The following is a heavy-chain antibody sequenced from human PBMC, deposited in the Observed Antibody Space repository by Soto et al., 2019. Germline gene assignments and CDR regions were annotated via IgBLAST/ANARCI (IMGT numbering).Heavy chain of an antibody. CDR2: INTSGST. CDR1: GGSISSYY. V-gene: IGHV4-4*07. J-gene: IGHJ5*02. CDR3: ARDPGSSSPRDWFDP. Sequence: QVQLQESGPGLVKPSETLSLTCTVSGGSISSYYWSWIRQPAGKRLEWIGRINTSGSTNYNPSLKSRVTMSVDTSKNQFSLKLSPVTAADTAVYYCARDPGSSSPRDWFDPWGQGTLVTVSS. D-gene: IGHD6-13*01.